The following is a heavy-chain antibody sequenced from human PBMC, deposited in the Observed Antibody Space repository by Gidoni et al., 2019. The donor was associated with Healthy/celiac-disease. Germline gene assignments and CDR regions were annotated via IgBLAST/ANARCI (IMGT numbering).Heavy chain of an antibody. V-gene: IGHV3-48*02. J-gene: IGHJ4*02. D-gene: IGHD3-10*01. CDR1: GFTFSSYS. Sequence: EVQLVESGGGLVQPGGSLRLSCAASGFTFSSYSMNWVRQAPGKGLEWVSYISSSSTIYYADSVKGRFTISRDNAKNSLYLQMNSLRDEDTAVYYCARVIGSGSFAYWGQGTLVTVSS. CDR2: ISSSSTI. CDR3: ARVIGSGSFAY.